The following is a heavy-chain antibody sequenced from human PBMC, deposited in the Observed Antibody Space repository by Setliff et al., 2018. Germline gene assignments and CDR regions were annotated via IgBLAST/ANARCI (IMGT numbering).Heavy chain of an antibody. D-gene: IGHD2-15*01. J-gene: IGHJ4*02. Sequence: GGSLRLSCAASTFTLGTYSMHWVRQAPGKGLAWVSSISPYSDYIYYADSVRGRFTISRDNTRNSLYLQMNNLRAEDTAVYYCARDEVNCSGTKCYSGFDSWGQGTLVTVSS. CDR2: ISPYSDYI. CDR1: TFTLGTYS. V-gene: IGHV3-21*01. CDR3: ARDEVNCSGTKCYSGFDS.